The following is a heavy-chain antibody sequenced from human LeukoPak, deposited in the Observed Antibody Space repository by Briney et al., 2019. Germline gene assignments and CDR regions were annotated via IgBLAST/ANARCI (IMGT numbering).Heavy chain of an antibody. Sequence: SETLSLTCAVYGGSFSGYYWSWIRQPPGKGLEWIGEINHSGSTNYNPSLKSRVTISVDTSKNQFSLKLSSVTAADTAVYYCARDGGTYYYGSGSYYFDYWGQGTLVTVSS. V-gene: IGHV4-34*01. J-gene: IGHJ4*02. CDR3: ARDGGTYYYGSGSYYFDY. CDR1: GGSFSGYY. D-gene: IGHD3-10*01. CDR2: INHSGST.